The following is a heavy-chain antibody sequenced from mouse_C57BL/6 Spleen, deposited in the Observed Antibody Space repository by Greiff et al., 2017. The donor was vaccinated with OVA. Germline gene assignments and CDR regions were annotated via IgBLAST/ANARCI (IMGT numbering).Heavy chain of an antibody. CDR1: GFTFSDYG. CDR2: ISSGSSTI. V-gene: IGHV5-17*01. D-gene: IGHD2-4*01. Sequence: DVHLVESGGGLVKPGGSLKLSCAASGFTFSDYGMHWVRQAPETGLEWVAYISSGSSTIYYADTVKGRFTISRDNAKNTLFLQMTSLRSEDTAMYYCARRMITTLYYYAMDYWGQGTSVTVSS. J-gene: IGHJ4*01. CDR3: ARRMITTLYYYAMDY.